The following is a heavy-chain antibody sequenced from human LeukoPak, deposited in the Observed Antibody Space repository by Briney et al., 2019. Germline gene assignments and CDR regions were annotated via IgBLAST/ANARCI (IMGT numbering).Heavy chain of an antibody. V-gene: IGHV3-7*01. J-gene: IGHJ4*02. D-gene: IGHD3-10*01. Sequence: GGSLRLSCAASGFTFSSYWMSWVRQAPGKGLEWLANIQEDGSEKYYVESVKGRFTISRDNAKNSLYLQMNSLRAEDTAVYYCARDQHGYYGSGSKFDYWGQGTLVTVSS. CDR3: ARDQHGYYGSGSKFDY. CDR2: IQEDGSEK. CDR1: GFTFSSYW.